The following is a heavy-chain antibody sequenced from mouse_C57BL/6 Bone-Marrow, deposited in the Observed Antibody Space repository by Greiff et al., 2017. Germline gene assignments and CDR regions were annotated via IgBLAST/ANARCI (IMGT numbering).Heavy chain of an antibody. D-gene: IGHD2-5*01. J-gene: IGHJ4*01. Sequence: QVQLQQPGAELVRPGTSVKLSCKASGYTFTSYWMHWVKQRPGQGLEWIGVIDPSDSYTNYTQKFKGKATLTVDTSSSTAYMQLSSLKSEDSAVDYCESIVTTRYYAMDYWGQGTSVTVSS. V-gene: IGHV1-59*01. CDR2: IDPSDSYT. CDR3: ESIVTTRYYAMDY. CDR1: GYTFTSYW.